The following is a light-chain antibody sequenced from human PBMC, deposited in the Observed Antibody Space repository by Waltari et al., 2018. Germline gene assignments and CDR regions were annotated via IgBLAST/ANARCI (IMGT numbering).Light chain of an antibody. Sequence: QTVVTQEPSFSVSPGGQVILPSGLSPCSVFTDYSPTCYHQTPGQTPRTLIYNPNTRSSGVPDRFSGSILGNKAALTITGAQADDESDYYCVLYMGSGVWVFGGGTKLTVL. V-gene: IGLV8-61*01. CDR2: NPN. J-gene: IGLJ3*02. CDR3: VLYMGSGVWV. CDR1: PCSVFTDYS.